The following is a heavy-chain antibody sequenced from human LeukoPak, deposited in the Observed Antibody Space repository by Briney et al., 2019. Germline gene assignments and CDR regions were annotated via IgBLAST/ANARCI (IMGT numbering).Heavy chain of an antibody. V-gene: IGHV3-30*03. Sequence: GGSLRLSCAASGFTFSSYGMHWVRQAPGKGLEWVAVISYDGSNKYYADSVKGRFTISRDNSKNTLYLQMNSLRAEDTAVYYCAREFDYYDSSGFYWGQGTLVTVSS. D-gene: IGHD3-22*01. CDR3: AREFDYYDSSGFY. CDR2: ISYDGSNK. J-gene: IGHJ4*02. CDR1: GFTFSSYG.